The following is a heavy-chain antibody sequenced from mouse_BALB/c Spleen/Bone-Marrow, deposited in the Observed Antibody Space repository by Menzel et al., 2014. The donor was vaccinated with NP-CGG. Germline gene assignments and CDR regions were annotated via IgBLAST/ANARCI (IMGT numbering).Heavy chain of an antibody. CDR1: GYTFTSYW. Sequence: QVQLQQSGAELAKPGASVKVSCKASGYTFTSYWMHWVKQRPGQGLEWIGYINPSTGYTEYNQKFKDKATLTADKSSSTAYMRLSSLTSEDSAVYYCARSRTGTYFDYWGQGTTLTVSS. CDR3: ARSRTGTYFDY. J-gene: IGHJ2*01. V-gene: IGHV1-7*01. D-gene: IGHD4-1*01. CDR2: INPSTGYT.